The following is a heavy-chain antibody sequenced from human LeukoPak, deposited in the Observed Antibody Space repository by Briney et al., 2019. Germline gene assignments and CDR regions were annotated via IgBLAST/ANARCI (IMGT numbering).Heavy chain of an antibody. J-gene: IGHJ4*02. CDR2: ISSSGSTI. V-gene: IGHV3-48*03. CDR3: ARVSSCGWLSY. CDR1: GFTFSSYE. D-gene: IGHD6-19*01. Sequence: PGGSLRLSCAASGFTFSSYEMNWVRQAPGKGLEWVPYISSSGSTIYYADSVKGRFTTSRDNAKNSLYLQMNSLRAEDTAVYYCARVSSCGWLSYWGQGTLVTVSS.